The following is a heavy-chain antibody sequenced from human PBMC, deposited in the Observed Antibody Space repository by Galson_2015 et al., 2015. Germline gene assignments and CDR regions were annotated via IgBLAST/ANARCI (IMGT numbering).Heavy chain of an antibody. V-gene: IGHV3-73*01. CDR3: TRRLDLGGYYYYGMDV. D-gene: IGHD2-2*03. CDR1: GFTFSSSA. CDR2: IRSKANSYAT. J-gene: IGHJ6*02. Sequence: SLRLSCAASGFTFSSSAMHWVRQASGKGLEWVGRIRSKANSYATAYAASVKGRFTISRDDSKQTEYLQMNSLKTEDMAVYYCTRRLDLGGYYYYGMDVWGQGTTVTVSS.